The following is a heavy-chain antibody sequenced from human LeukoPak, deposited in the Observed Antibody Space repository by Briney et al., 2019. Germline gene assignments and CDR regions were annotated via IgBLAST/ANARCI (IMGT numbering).Heavy chain of an antibody. D-gene: IGHD2-2*01. J-gene: IGHJ4*02. V-gene: IGHV3-74*01. Sequence: GGSLRLSCAASGFIFSSYRMHWVRQAPGKGLVWVSRINSDGSSTSYADSVKGRFTISRDNAKNTLYLQMNSLRAEDTAVYYCARRVVVPAAPYYFDYWGQGTLVTVSS. CDR2: INSDGSST. CDR3: ARRVVVPAAPYYFDY. CDR1: GFIFSSYR.